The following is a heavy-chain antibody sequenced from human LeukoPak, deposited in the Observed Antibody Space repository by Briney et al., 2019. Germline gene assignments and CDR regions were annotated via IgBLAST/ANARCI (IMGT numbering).Heavy chain of an antibody. CDR3: AKDSSTSNPYYGLDV. V-gene: IGHV3-30*18. Sequence: PGGSLRLSCAASGFTVSSNYMTWVRQAPGKGLEWVAVISHDGGNEYYADSVKGRFTISRDNSKNTLYLQMDSLRAEDTAVYYCAKDSSTSNPYYGLDVWGQGTTVTVSS. D-gene: IGHD4-11*01. J-gene: IGHJ6*02. CDR1: GFTVSSNY. CDR2: ISHDGGNE.